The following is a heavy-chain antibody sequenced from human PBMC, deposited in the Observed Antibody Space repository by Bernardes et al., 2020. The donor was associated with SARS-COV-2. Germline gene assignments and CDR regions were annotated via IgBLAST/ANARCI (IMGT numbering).Heavy chain of an antibody. CDR1: GYSISSGYY. Sequence: SNTLQVTCAVSGYSISSGYYWGWIRQPPGKGLEWIGSIYHSGNTYYNPSLKSRVTISVDTSKNQFSLKLSSVTAADTAVYYCASTFSYYYYGMDVWGLGTTVTVSS. D-gene: IGHD1-1*01. CDR2: IYHSGNT. CDR3: ASTFSYYYYGMDV. J-gene: IGHJ6*02. V-gene: IGHV4-38-2*01.